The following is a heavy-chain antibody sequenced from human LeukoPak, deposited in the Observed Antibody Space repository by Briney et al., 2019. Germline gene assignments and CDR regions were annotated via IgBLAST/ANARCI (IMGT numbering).Heavy chain of an antibody. Sequence: PGRSLRLSCAASGFTFSSYAMHRVRQAPGKGLEWVAVISYDGSNKYYADSVKGRFTISRDNSKNTLYLQMNSLRAEDTAVYYCASIAVAGTGNWGQGTLVTVSS. CDR3: ASIAVAGTGN. CDR1: GFTFSSYA. V-gene: IGHV3-30-3*01. J-gene: IGHJ4*02. D-gene: IGHD6-19*01. CDR2: ISYDGSNK.